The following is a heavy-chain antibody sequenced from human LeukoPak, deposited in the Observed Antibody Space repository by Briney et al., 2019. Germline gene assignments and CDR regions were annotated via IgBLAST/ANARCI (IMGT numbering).Heavy chain of an antibody. D-gene: IGHD2-2*01. CDR1: GDSVSSNSVT. CDR2: TYYRSTRYN. V-gene: IGHV6-1*01. CDR3: ARRLTQYDCFDP. Sequence: SQTLSLTCAISGDSVSSNSVTWNWIRQSPSRGLEWLGRTYYRSTRYNDYAVSVRGRITVNPDTSKNQFSLHLNSVTPEDTAVYYCARRLTQYDCFDPWGQGILVTVSS. J-gene: IGHJ5*02.